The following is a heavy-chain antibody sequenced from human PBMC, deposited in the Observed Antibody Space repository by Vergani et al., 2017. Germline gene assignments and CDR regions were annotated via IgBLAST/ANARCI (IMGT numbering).Heavy chain of an antibody. CDR2: ISGSGGST. D-gene: IGHD2-21*02. CDR3: AKVFRHIVVVTAFDY. Sequence: EVQLLESGGGLVQPGGSLRLSCAASGFTFSSYAMSWVRQAPGKVLEWVSAISGSGGSTYYADSVKGRFTISRDNSKNTLYLQMNSLRAEDTAVYYCAKVFRHIVVVTAFDYWGQGTLVTVSS. CDR1: GFTFSSYA. J-gene: IGHJ4*02. V-gene: IGHV3-23*01.